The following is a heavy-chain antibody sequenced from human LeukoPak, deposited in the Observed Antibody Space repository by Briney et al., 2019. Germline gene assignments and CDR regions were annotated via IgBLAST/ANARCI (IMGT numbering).Heavy chain of an antibody. CDR2: ISYDGSNK. V-gene: IGHV3-30*18. Sequence: GGSMRLSCAASGFTFPSYAMHWVRQPPCKILDWVAVISYDGSNKYYADSVKGRFTISRENSKHTLYLQMNSLRAEDTAVYFFAKQKSAYEILTGPVNWFDPWGQGTLVTVSS. CDR3: AKQKSAYEILTGPVNWFDP. D-gene: IGHD3-9*01. J-gene: IGHJ5*02. CDR1: GFTFPSYA.